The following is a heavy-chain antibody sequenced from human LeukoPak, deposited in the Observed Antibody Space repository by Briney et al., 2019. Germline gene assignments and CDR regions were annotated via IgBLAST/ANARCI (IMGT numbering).Heavy chain of an antibody. Sequence: GGSLRLSCAASGFTFSSYWMHWVRQAPGKGLVWVSHINSDGSSTTYADSVKGRFTISRDNAKNTLYLQMNSLRAEDTAVYYCARDLDYWGQGTLVTVSS. CDR1: GFTFSSYW. CDR2: INSDGSST. V-gene: IGHV3-74*01. J-gene: IGHJ4*02. CDR3: ARDLDY.